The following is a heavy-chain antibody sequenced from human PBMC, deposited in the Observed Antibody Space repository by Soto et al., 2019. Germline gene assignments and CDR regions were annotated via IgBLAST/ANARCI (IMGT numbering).Heavy chain of an antibody. CDR2: IIPIFGTA. D-gene: IGHD6-6*01. CDR3: ASRSLLRGSSGGRVGYYYGMDV. Sequence: ASVKVSCKASGGTFSSYAISWVRQAPGQGLEWMGGIIPIFGTANYAQKFQGRVTITADKSTSTAYMELSSLRSEDTAVYYCASRSLLRGSSGGRVGYYYGMDVWGQGTTVTVSS. CDR1: GGTFSSYA. J-gene: IGHJ6*02. V-gene: IGHV1-69*06.